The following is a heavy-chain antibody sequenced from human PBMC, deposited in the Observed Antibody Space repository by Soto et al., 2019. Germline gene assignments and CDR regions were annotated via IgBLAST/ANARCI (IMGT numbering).Heavy chain of an antibody. D-gene: IGHD6-19*01. CDR2: IYTGDST. CDR3: ARSSGWYCFDY. V-gene: IGHV3-53*02. J-gene: IGHJ4*02. Sequence: EVQLVETGGGLIQPGGSLRLTCAASGFSVTSNYMTWVRQAPGKGLEWVSVIYTGDSTYYADSVKGRFTISRDKSKNTLDRQMNSLRAEDTAVYYCARSSGWYCFDYWGQGTLVTVSS. CDR1: GFSVTSNY.